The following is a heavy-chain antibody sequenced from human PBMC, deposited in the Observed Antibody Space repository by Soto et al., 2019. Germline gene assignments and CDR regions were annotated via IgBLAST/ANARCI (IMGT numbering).Heavy chain of an antibody. Sequence: QVQLQESGPGLVKPSQTLSLTCSVSSGTINSDYHYWTWIRQHPGKGLEWIGYINYRGNSYYNPSRKSRVTISIATSKNQFSLDLTSVTAADTVLYFCARVGEFNGYKGDYVDYWGQGILVVVSS. V-gene: IGHV4-31*03. CDR1: SGTINSDYHY. CDR2: INYRGNS. J-gene: IGHJ4*02. CDR3: ARVGEFNGYKGDYVDY. D-gene: IGHD5-12*01.